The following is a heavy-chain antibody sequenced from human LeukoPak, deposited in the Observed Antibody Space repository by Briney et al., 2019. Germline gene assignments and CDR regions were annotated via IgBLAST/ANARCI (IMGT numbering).Heavy chain of an antibody. V-gene: IGHV1-46*01. Sequence: ASVKVSCKASGYTFTSYYMHWVRQAPGQGLEWMGIINPSGGSTSYAQKFQGRVTMTRDTSTSTVYMELSSLRSEDTAVYYCASTPAAGTPAMWFDPWGQGTLVTVSS. CDR2: INPSGGST. CDR3: ASTPAAGTPAMWFDP. CDR1: GYTFTSYY. J-gene: IGHJ5*02. D-gene: IGHD6-13*01.